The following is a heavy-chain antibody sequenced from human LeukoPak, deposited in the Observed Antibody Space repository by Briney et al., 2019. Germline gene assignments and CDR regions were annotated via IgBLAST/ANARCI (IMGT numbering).Heavy chain of an antibody. CDR3: AKASSGYCGGGTCSVPY. CDR2: ISGDGDST. CDR1: GFTFDDYA. D-gene: IGHD2-15*01. J-gene: IGHJ4*02. Sequence: GGSLRLSCAASGFTFDDYAMHWVRQAPGKGLEWVSLISGDGDSTYYADSVKGRFTNSRDNSKNSLYLQMNSLMTEDTAFYYCAKASSGYCGGGTCSVPYWGPGTLVTVSS. V-gene: IGHV3-43*02.